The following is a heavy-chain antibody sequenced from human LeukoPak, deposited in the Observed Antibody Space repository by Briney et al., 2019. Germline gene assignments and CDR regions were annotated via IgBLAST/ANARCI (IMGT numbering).Heavy chain of an antibody. J-gene: IGHJ4*02. CDR3: ARGDYDIWYYFDY. CDR1: GGTFSTYA. D-gene: IGHD3-9*01. Sequence: SVKVSCKASGGTFSTYAITWVRQAPGQGLEWMGGIIPIFGTANYAQKFQGRVTITADKSTNTAFMELSSLRSEDTAVYYCARGDYDIWYYFDYWGQGTLVTVSS. CDR2: IIPIFGTA. V-gene: IGHV1-69*06.